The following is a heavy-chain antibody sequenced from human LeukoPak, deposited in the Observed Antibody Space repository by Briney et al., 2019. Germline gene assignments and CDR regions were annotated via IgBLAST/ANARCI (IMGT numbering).Heavy chain of an antibody. V-gene: IGHV4-30-4*01. CDR2: IYYSGST. J-gene: IGHJ4*02. CDR3: ARDGPHDSSGF. CDR1: GGSIRTYY. Sequence: SETLSLTCTVSGGSIRTYYWSWIRQPPGKGLEWIGYIYYSGSTYYNPSLKSRVTISVETSKNQFSLKLSSVTAADTAVYYCARDGPHDSSGFWGQGTLVTVSS. D-gene: IGHD3-22*01.